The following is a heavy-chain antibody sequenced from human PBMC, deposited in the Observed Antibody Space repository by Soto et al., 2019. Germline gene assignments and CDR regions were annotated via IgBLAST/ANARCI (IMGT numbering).Heavy chain of an antibody. J-gene: IGHJ4*02. Sequence: GGSLRLSCAASGFTFSSYVMSWVRQAPGKGLEWVSAISGSGGSTYYADSVKGRFTISRDNSKNTLYLQMNSLRAEDTAVYYCAKVRYCSSTSCYFDAWQQPAFDYWGQGILVTVSS. CDR3: AKVRYCSSTSCYFDAWQQPAFDY. V-gene: IGHV3-23*01. CDR2: ISGSGGST. CDR1: GFTFSSYV. D-gene: IGHD2-2*01.